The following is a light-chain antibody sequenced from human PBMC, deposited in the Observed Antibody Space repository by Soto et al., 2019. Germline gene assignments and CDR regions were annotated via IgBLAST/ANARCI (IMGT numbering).Light chain of an antibody. V-gene: IGKV3-15*01. CDR3: QQYNNWPRT. CDR1: QSVSSK. Sequence: VTQSPGTLSLSPWERATLSCRASQSVSSKLAWYQQKPGTAPTLLIYGASTRETGIPARFSGSGSGTEFTLTISSLQSEDFAVYYCQQYNNWPRTCGQGTKVDIK. CDR2: GAS. J-gene: IGKJ1*01.